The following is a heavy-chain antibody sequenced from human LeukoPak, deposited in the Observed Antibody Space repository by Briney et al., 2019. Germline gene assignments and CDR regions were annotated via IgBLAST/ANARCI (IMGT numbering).Heavy chain of an antibody. V-gene: IGHV3-7*04. J-gene: IGHJ2*01. Sequence: GGSLRLSCAASGFTFSSYWMSWVRQAPGKGLEWVANIKQGGSEKFYVDSVKGRFTISRDNAKKSLYLQMNGLRAEDTAVYYCARDTRGYFDLWGRGTQVTVPS. CDR3: ARDTRGYFDL. CDR2: IKQGGSEK. D-gene: IGHD1-1*01. CDR1: GFTFSSYW.